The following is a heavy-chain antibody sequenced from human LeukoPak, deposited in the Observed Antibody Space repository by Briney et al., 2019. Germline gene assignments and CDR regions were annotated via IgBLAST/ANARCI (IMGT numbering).Heavy chain of an antibody. V-gene: IGHV1-2*02. CDR2: INPNSGGT. CDR1: GYTFTGYY. Sequence: ASVKVSCKASGYTFTGYYMHWVRQAPGQGLEWMGWINPNSGGTNYAQKFQGRVTMTRDTSISTAYMELSRLRSDGTAVYYCARDARYSYGALGWYVDLWGRGTLVTVSS. D-gene: IGHD5-18*01. CDR3: ARDARYSYGALGWYVDL. J-gene: IGHJ2*01.